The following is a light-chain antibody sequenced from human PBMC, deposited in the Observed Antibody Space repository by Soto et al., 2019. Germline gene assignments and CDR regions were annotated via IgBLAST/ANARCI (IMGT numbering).Light chain of an antibody. J-gene: IGKJ5*01. Sequence: EILMTQSPATLSVSPGERATLSCRASQSISSDVAWYQQKPGQAPRLLIYGASTTATGIPARFSGSGSGTEFTLTISSLQSEDFAVYYCQQYNNWPPITFGQGTRLEI. CDR1: QSISSD. CDR2: GAS. V-gene: IGKV3-15*01. CDR3: QQYNNWPPIT.